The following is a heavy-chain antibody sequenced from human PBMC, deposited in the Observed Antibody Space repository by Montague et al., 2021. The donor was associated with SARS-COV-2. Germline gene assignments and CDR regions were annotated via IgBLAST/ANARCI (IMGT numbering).Heavy chain of an antibody. CDR3: ASDVVEARGNFDY. CDR1: GDSFSCFY. D-gene: IGHD2-15*01. V-gene: IGHV4-59*08. J-gene: IGHJ4*03. Sequence: SETLSLTCAVSGDSFSCFYWNWIRQPPGKGLEWIGDISHGGSTYYNPSLNSRVTMSVDTSKKQFSLRLSPVTAADTAVYYCASDVVEARGNFDYWGKGTPVTVSS. CDR2: ISHGGST.